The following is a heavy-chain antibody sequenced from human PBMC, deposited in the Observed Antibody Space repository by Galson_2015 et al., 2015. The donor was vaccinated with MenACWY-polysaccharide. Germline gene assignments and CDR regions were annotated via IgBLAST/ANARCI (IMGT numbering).Heavy chain of an antibody. CDR2: IKKDGSEK. CDR1: GFTFKNYW. Sequence: SLRLSCAVSGFTFKNYWMSWVRQAPGKGLEWVANIKKDGSEKHCVDSVKGRFTISRDNGRSSLYLQMNGLRVEDTAVYYCARGHYGMDVWGQWTMVIVS. J-gene: IGHJ6*02. V-gene: IGHV3-7*01. CDR3: ARGHYGMDV.